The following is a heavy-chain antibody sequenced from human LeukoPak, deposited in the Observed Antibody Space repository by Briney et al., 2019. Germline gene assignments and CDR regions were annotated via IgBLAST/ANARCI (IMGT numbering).Heavy chain of an antibody. V-gene: IGHV3-23*01. D-gene: IGHD6-19*01. CDR2: LSGSGITT. CDR3: AKGIYSSGWSYFDC. CDR1: GFTFSNSA. J-gene: IGHJ4*01. Sequence: GGSLRLSCAASGFTFSNSAMSWVRQAPGKGLNWVPTLSGSGITTYYVDSVKGRFTISRDNSKNALYLQMNTLRAEDSALYYCAKGIYSSGWSYFDCWGHGTLVTVSS.